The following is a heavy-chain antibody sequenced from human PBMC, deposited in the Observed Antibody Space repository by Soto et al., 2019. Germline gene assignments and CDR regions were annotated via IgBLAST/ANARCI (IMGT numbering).Heavy chain of an antibody. V-gene: IGHV1-58*01. CDR3: ARAKEIRNGMDV. CDR1: GFTFTSSA. Sequence: SVKVSCKASGFTFTSSAVQWVRQARGQRLEWIGWIVVGSGNTNYAQNLQERVTMTRDISTNTAYMELSSLRSEDTAVYYCARAKEIRNGMDVWGQGTTVTVSS. J-gene: IGHJ6*02. CDR2: IVVGSGNT.